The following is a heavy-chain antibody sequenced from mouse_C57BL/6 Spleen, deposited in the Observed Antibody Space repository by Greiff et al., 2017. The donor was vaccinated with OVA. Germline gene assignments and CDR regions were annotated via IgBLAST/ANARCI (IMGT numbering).Heavy chain of an antibody. Sequence: QVQLQQPGAELVRPGTSVKLSCKASGYTFTSYWMHWVKQRPGQGLEWIGGIDPADGYTNYNQKFKGKATLTVDPSSSTAYMQLHSLTSEDSAVYYCARDYSNFGGAMGYWGQSPSVTVSS. CDR2: IDPADGYT. CDR3: ARDYSNFGGAMGY. D-gene: IGHD2-5*01. J-gene: IGHJ4*01. CDR1: GYTFTSYW. V-gene: IGHV1-59*01.